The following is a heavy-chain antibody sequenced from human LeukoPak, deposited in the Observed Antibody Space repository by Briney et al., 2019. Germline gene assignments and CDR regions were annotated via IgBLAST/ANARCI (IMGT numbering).Heavy chain of an antibody. CDR2: ISGSGGST. D-gene: IGHD3-9*01. J-gene: IGHJ6*02. CDR1: GFTFSSYA. CDR3: ARTLGSTGYYYYYGMDV. Sequence: QPGGSLRLSCAASGFTFSSYAMSWVRQAPGKGLEWVSAISGSGGSTYYADSVKGRFTISRDNSKNTLYLQMNSLRAEDTAVYYCARTLGSTGYYYYYGMDVWGQGTLVTVSS. V-gene: IGHV3-23*01.